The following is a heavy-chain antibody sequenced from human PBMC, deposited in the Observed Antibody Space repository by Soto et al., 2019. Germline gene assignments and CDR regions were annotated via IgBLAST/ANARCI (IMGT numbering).Heavy chain of an antibody. V-gene: IGHV1-69*01. CDR1: EAPLSAFA. J-gene: IGHJ4*02. D-gene: IGHD1-26*01. Sequence: QVQLVQSGAEVKKPGSSGKFSGKPSEAPLSAFALSWVRRAPGQGLSGMGGIIPIFGTENYAQKFQGRVTITADESTSTAYMELSSLRSEDTAVYYCARAHQPWIVGAPPDYWGQGTLVTVSS. CDR3: ARAHQPWIVGAPPDY. CDR2: IIPIFGTE.